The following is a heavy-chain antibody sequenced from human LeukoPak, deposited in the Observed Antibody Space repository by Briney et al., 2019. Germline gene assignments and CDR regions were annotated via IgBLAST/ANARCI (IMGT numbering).Heavy chain of an antibody. CDR1: GFTFSSYA. V-gene: IGHV3-23*01. D-gene: IGHD3-10*01. CDR3: AKGRSYMVRGVIIPFDY. CDR2: ISGSGGST. J-gene: IGHJ4*02. Sequence: GGSLRLSCAASGFTFSSYAMSWVRQAPGKGLEWVSAISGSGGSTYYADSVKGRFTISRDNSKNTLYLQMNSLRAEDTAGYYCAKGRSYMVRGVIIPFDYWGQGTLVTVSS.